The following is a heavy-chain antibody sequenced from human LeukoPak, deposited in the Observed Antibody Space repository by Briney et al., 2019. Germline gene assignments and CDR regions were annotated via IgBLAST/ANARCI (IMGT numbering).Heavy chain of an antibody. CDR3: ASLWFGESTDQVKDMDV. Sequence: RPGGSLRLSCAASGFTFDDYGMSWVRQAPGKGLEWVSGINWNGGSTGYADSVKGRFTISRDNSKNTLYLQMNSLRAEDTAVYYCASLWFGESTDQVKDMDVWGKGTTVTVSS. CDR2: INWNGGST. D-gene: IGHD3-10*01. CDR1: GFTFDDYG. V-gene: IGHV3-20*04. J-gene: IGHJ6*03.